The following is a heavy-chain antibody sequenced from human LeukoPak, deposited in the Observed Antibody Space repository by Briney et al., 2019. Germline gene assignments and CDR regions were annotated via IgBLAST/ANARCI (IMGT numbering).Heavy chain of an antibody. CDR3: ARENYDILTGYYRSYGMDV. D-gene: IGHD3-9*01. CDR2: IKQDGSEK. J-gene: IGHJ6*02. V-gene: IGHV3-7*04. CDR1: GFTFSSHW. Sequence: GGSLRLSCAASGFTFSSHWMSWVRQAPGKGLEWVANIKQDGSEKYYVDSLKGRFTISRDNAKNSLYLQMNSLRAEDTAVYYCARENYDILTGYYRSYGMDVWGQGTTVTVSS.